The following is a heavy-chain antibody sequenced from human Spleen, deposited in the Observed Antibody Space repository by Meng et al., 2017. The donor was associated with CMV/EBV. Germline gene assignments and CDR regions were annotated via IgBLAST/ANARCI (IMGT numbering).Heavy chain of an antibody. D-gene: IGHD2-15*01. J-gene: IGHJ3*01. CDR1: GYSITSGYY. V-gene: IGHV4-38-2*02. CDR3: ARVAYCSGGSCRRVGAFDV. Sequence: SETLSLTCSVSGYSITSGYYGGWIRQPPGKGLEWIGTISHRGTTYYSPSLKSRVTISVDMSRNQFSLKLNSLTAVDTAVYFCARVAYCSGGSCRRVGAFDVWGQGTMVTVSS. CDR2: ISHRGTT.